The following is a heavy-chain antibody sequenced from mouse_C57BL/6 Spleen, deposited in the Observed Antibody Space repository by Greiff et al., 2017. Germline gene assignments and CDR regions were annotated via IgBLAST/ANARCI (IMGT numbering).Heavy chain of an antibody. CDR1: GFTFSDYG. D-gene: IGHD3-1*01. J-gene: IGHJ3*01. Sequence: EVQLVESGGGLVKPGGSLKLSCAASGFTFSDYGMHWVRQAPEKGLEWVAYISSGSSTIYYADTVKGRFTISRENAKNPLFLQMTSLRSEDTAMYYCARGASWFAYWGQGTLVTVSA. CDR3: ARGASWFAY. V-gene: IGHV5-17*01. CDR2: ISSGSSTI.